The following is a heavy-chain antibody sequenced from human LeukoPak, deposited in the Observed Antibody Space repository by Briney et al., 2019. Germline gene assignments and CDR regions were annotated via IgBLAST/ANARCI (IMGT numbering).Heavy chain of an antibody. J-gene: IGHJ5*02. CDR3: ARTIASLGSGARYFDP. CDR2: MHPGESEI. CDR1: GYSFTNYW. V-gene: IGHV5-51*01. D-gene: IGHD5/OR15-5a*01. Sequence: GESLKISCKASGYSFTNYWIAWVRQKPGKGLEWMGIMHPGESEINYSPSFEGQVTISADTSISTVYLEWYSLKASDSAIYYCARTIASLGSGARYFDPWGQGTMITVSS.